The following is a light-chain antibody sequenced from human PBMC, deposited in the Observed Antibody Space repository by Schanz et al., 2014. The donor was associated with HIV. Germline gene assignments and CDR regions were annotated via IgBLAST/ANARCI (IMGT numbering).Light chain of an antibody. J-gene: IGLJ1*01. CDR3: ASYTTSHTFV. Sequence: HSVLTQPPSVSGAPGQRVTISCTGSSSNIGAGYDVHWYQQLPGTAPKLLIYGNSNRPSGVPDRFSGSKSGTSASLAITGLQAEDEADYYCASYTTSHTFVFGTGTKLTVL. CDR2: GNS. V-gene: IGLV1-40*01. CDR1: SSNIGAGYD.